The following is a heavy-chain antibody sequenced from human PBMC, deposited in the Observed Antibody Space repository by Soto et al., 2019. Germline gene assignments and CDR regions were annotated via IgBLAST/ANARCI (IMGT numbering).Heavy chain of an antibody. D-gene: IGHD3-10*01. Sequence: SQTLSLTCAISGDSVSSNSAAWNWIRQSPSRGLEWLGRTYYRSKWYNDYAVSVKSRITINPDTSKNQFSLQLNSVTPEDTAVYYCARVGWFGELYSYYYGMDVWGQGTTVTVS. CDR1: GDSVSSNSAA. CDR2: TYYRSKWYN. J-gene: IGHJ6*02. V-gene: IGHV6-1*01. CDR3: ARVGWFGELYSYYYGMDV.